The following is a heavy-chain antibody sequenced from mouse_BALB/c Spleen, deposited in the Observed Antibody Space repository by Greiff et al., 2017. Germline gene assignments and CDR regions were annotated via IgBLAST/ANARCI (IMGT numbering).Heavy chain of an antibody. CDR2: ISCYNGAT. Sequence: LARPGASVKISCKASGYSFTGYYMHWVKQSHGKSLEWIGYISCYNGATSYNQKFKGKATFTVDTSSSTAYMQFNSLTSEDSAVYYCARARFVYAMDYWGQGTSVTVSS. D-gene: IGHD3-1*01. CDR1: GYSFTGYY. V-gene: IGHV1S34*01. CDR3: ARARFVYAMDY. J-gene: IGHJ4*01.